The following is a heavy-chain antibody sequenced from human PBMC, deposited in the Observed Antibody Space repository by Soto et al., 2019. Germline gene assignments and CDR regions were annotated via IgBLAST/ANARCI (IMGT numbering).Heavy chain of an antibody. J-gene: IGHJ4*02. Sequence: GGSLRLSCAASGFTFSSYAMRWVRQAPGKGLEWVAVISYDGSNKYYADSVKGRFTISRDNSKNTLYLQMNSLRAEDTAVYYCASPYSSSSYLPGYWGQGTLVPVSS. D-gene: IGHD6-6*01. CDR3: ASPYSSSSYLPGY. CDR2: ISYDGSNK. CDR1: GFTFSSYA. V-gene: IGHV3-30-3*01.